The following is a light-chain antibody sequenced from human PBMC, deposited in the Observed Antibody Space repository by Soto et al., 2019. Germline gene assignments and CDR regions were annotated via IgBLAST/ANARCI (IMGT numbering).Light chain of an antibody. CDR2: GAS. Sequence: EIVLTQSPGTLSLSPGERATLSCRASQSISDNYLAWFQQKPGQAPRLLIYGASSRATGIPDRFSGSGSGTDFTLTISRLEPEDFAMYYCQQDGSLPFTFGPGTKVDIK. CDR1: QSISDNY. CDR3: QQDGSLPFT. V-gene: IGKV3-20*01. J-gene: IGKJ3*01.